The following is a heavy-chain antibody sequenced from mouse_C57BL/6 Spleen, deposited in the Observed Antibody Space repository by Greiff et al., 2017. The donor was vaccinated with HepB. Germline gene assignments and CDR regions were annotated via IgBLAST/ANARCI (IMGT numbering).Heavy chain of an antibody. CDR1: GFTFSSYA. CDR2: ISDGGRYT. CDR3: AKTAQATLDY. J-gene: IGHJ2*01. D-gene: IGHD3-2*02. Sequence: EVKLMESGGGLVKPGGSLKLSCAASGFTFSSYAMSWVRQTPEKRLEWVATISDGGRYTYYPDNVKGRFTLSRDNAKNNLYLQMSHLKSEDTAMYYCAKTAQATLDYWGQGTTLTVSS. V-gene: IGHV5-4*03.